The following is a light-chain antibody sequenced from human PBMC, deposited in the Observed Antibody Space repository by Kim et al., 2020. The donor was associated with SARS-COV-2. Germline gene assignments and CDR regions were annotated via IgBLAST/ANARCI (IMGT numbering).Light chain of an antibody. CDR2: ATS. J-gene: IGKJ2*01. CDR1: QSVTSEY. CDR3: QQYGGSPRYS. Sequence: EIVLTQSPGPLSLSPGERATHSCRASQSVTSEYFAWYQQKPGQAPRLLIYATSTRATGIPDRFSGSGSGTDFTLTISRLEPEDFAMYYCQQYGGSPRYSYGQGTKLEIK. V-gene: IGKV3-20*01.